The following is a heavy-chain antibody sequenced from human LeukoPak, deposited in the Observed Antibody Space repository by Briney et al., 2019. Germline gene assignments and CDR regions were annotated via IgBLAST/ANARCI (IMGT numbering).Heavy chain of an antibody. J-gene: IGHJ6*04. Sequence: GGSLRLSCAASGFTFDDYGMSWVRHAPGKGLEWVSGLNWNGGSTGYADSVKGRCIISRDNAKNSLYLQMNSLRAEDTAVYYCAELGITMIGGVWGKGTTVTISS. CDR3: AELGITMIGGV. D-gene: IGHD3-10*02. CDR1: GFTFDDYG. V-gene: IGHV3-20*04. CDR2: LNWNGGST.